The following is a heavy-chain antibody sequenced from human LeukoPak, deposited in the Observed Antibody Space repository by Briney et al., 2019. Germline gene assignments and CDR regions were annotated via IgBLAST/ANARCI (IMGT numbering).Heavy chain of an antibody. Sequence: SETLSLTCTVSGGSISSYYWGWIRQPPGKGLEWIGSIYYSGSTYYNPSLKSRVTISVDTSKNQFSLKLSSVTAADTAVYYCARDMREYYDSSGYPDAFDIWGQGTMVTVSS. J-gene: IGHJ3*02. D-gene: IGHD3-22*01. CDR3: ARDMREYYDSSGYPDAFDI. CDR2: IYYSGST. CDR1: GGSISSYY. V-gene: IGHV4-39*07.